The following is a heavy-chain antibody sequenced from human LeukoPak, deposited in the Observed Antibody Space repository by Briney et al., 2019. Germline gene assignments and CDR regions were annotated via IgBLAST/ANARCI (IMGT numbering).Heavy chain of an antibody. CDR2: INPRGGST. V-gene: IGHV1-46*01. D-gene: IGHD5-18*01. CDR1: GYTFTSYY. J-gene: IGHJ6*02. Sequence: ASVKVSCKASGYTFTSYYVHWVRQAPGQGLEWMGIINPRGGSTSYGQRFQGRVTMNRDTSTNIVYMELSRLRSEDTAVYYCARGTGYFETGMVKYKYYGMDVWGQGTTVTVSS. CDR3: ARGTGYFETGMVKYKYYGMDV.